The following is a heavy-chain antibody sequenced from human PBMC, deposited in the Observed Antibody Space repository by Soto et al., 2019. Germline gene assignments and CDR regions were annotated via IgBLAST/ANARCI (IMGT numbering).Heavy chain of an antibody. CDR1: GFTFSSYE. V-gene: IGHV3-48*03. CDR3: ARETVVPVLYYGMDV. D-gene: IGHD2-2*01. CDR2: ISSSGSTI. J-gene: IGHJ6*02. Sequence: PGGSLRLSCAASGFTFSSYEMNWVRQAPGKGLEWVSYISSSGSTIYYADSVKGRFTISRDNAKNSLYLQMNSLRAEDTAVYYCARETVVPVLYYGMDVWGQGTTVIVSS.